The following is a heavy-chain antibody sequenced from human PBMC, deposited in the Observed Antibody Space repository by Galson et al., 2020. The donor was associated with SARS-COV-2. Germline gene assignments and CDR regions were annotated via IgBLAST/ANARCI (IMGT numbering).Heavy chain of an antibody. D-gene: IGHD5-12*01. J-gene: IGHJ4*02. CDR3: ARLRWLQGGIDY. CDR1: GGSISSYY. Sequence: SETLSLTCTVSGGSISSYYWSWIRKPPGKGLEWIGYIYYSGSTNYNPSLKSRVTISVDTSKNQFSLKLSSVTAADTAVYYCARLRWLQGGIDYWGQGTLVTVSS. V-gene: IGHV4-59*08. CDR2: IYYSGST.